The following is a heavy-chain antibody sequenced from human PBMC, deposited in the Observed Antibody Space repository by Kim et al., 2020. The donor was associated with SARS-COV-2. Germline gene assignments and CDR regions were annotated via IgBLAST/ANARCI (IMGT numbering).Heavy chain of an antibody. J-gene: IGHJ4*02. V-gene: IGHV4-34*01. Sequence: SETLSLTCAVYGGSFSGYYWSWIRQPPGKGLEWIGEINHSGSTNYNPSLKSRVTISVDTSKNQFSLKLSSVTAADTAVYYCARRGYCSGGSCPPGGYWGQGTLVTVSS. CDR2: INHSGST. CDR1: GGSFSGYY. CDR3: ARRGYCSGGSCPPGGY. D-gene: IGHD2-15*01.